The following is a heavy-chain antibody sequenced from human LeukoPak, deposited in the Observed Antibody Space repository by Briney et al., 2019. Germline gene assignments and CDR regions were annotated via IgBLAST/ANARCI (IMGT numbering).Heavy chain of an antibody. Sequence: GGSLRLSCAASGFTFSSYSMNWVRQAPGKGLEWVSSIRSSSSYIYYADSVKGRFTISRDNAKNSLYLQMNSLRAEDTAVYYCARDATIDYWGQGTLVTVSS. CDR1: GFTFSSYS. D-gene: IGHD5-24*01. V-gene: IGHV3-21*01. CDR2: IRSSSSYI. J-gene: IGHJ4*02. CDR3: ARDATIDY.